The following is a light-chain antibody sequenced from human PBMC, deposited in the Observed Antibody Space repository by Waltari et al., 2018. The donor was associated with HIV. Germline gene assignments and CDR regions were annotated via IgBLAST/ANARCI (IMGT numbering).Light chain of an antibody. CDR2: KDS. V-gene: IGLV3-25*03. J-gene: IGLJ2*01. Sequence: SYELTQPPSVSVSPGPTARISSSGDGSPNQYAFWYQQKPGQAPVLVIYKDSERPSGIPERFSGSSSGTTVTLTISGVQAEDEADYYCQSADSSGTYVVFGGGTKLTVL. CDR1: GSPNQY. CDR3: QSADSSGTYVV.